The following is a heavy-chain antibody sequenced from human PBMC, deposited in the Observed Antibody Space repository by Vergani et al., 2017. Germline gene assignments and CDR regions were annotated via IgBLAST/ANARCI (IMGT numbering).Heavy chain of an antibody. D-gene: IGHD1-14*01. V-gene: IGHV5-51*01. Sequence: EVQLVQSGAEVKKPGESLKISCKGSGYSFTSYWIGWVRQMPGKGLEWMGIIYPGDSDTRYSPSFQGQVTISADKSIRTDYLQWSSLKASDTAMYYCARRIIGAVLRRTGAFDIWGQGTMVTVSS. CDR3: ARRIIGAVLRRTGAFDI. J-gene: IGHJ3*02. CDR2: IYPGDSDT. CDR1: GYSFTSYW.